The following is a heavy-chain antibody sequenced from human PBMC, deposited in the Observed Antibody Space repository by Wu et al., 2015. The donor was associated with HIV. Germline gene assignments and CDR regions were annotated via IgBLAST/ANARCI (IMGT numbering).Heavy chain of an antibody. V-gene: IGHV1-2*02. CDR3: ARDSGYGGNSAAFDI. D-gene: IGHD4-23*01. CDR1: GYTFTGYY. CDR2: INPNSGGT. Sequence: QVQLVQSGAEVKKPGASVKVSCQASGYTFTGYYMHWLRQAPGQGPEWMGWINPNSGGTNFAQKFQDRVTLTRDASISTAYMEMRGLRSDDTAFYYCARDSGYGGNSAAFDIWGQGTLVTISS. J-gene: IGHJ3*02.